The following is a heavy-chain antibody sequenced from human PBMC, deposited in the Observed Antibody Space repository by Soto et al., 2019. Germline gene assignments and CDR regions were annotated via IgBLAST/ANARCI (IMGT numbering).Heavy chain of an antibody. Sequence: ASVKVSCKASGYTFTSYGISWVRQAPGQGLEWMGWISAYNGNTNYAQKLQGRVTMTTDTSTSTAYMELRSLRSDDTAVYYCAREPPLDWLYGDYDYYYYYGMDGWGQGTTVTVAS. CDR2: ISAYNGNT. CDR1: GYTFTSYG. CDR3: AREPPLDWLYGDYDYYYYYGMDG. V-gene: IGHV1-18*01. J-gene: IGHJ6*02. D-gene: IGHD4-17*01.